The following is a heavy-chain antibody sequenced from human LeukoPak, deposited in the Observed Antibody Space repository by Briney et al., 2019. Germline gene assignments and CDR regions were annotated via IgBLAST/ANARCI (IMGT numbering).Heavy chain of an antibody. V-gene: IGHV4-34*01. J-gene: IGHJ4*02. CDR1: GGSFSGYY. Sequence: SETLSLTCAVYGGSFSGYYWSWIRQPPGKGLEWIGEINHSGSTNYNPSLKSRVTISVDTSKNQSSLKLSSVTAADTAVYYCAREGGYSYGDAPLHFDYWGQGTLVTVSS. D-gene: IGHD5-18*01. CDR3: AREGGYSYGDAPLHFDY. CDR2: INHSGST.